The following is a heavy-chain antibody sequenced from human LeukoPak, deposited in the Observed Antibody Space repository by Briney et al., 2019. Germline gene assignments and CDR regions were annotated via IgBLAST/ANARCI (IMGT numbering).Heavy chain of an antibody. V-gene: IGHV3-30*02. CDR1: GFTFSNYG. CDR2: IRNDESNK. CDR3: VGGTRNDSYESSGYYSYFDY. D-gene: IGHD3-22*01. Sequence: PGGSLRLSCAASGFTFSNYGMHWVRQTPGKGLEWVSFIRNDESNKYYTDSVKGRFTISRDNSKNTLYLQMNSLSAEATAVYYCVGGTRNDSYESSGYYSYFDYWGQGTLVTVSS. J-gene: IGHJ4*02.